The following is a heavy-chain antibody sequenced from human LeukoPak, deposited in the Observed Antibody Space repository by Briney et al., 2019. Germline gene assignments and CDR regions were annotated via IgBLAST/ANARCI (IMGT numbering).Heavy chain of an antibody. V-gene: IGHV1-69*05. J-gene: IGHJ4*02. D-gene: IGHD3-3*01. CDR3: ARDLSGYDFWSGYYVY. CDR1: GGTFSSYA. CDR2: IVPIFGTA. Sequence: SVKVSCKASGGTFSSYAISWVRQAPGQGLEWMGRIVPIFGTANYAQKFQGRVTITTDESTSTAYMELSSLRSEDTAVYYCARDLSGYDFWSGYYVYWGQGTLVTVSS.